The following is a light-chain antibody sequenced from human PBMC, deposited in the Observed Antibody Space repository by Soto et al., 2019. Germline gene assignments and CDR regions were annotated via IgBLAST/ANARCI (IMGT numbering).Light chain of an antibody. V-gene: IGKV2-24*01. J-gene: IGKJ1*01. Sequence: DIVMTQTPLSSPVTLGQAASISCRSSQSLVHNDGNTYLSWFQQRPGQPPRLLIYKVSDRFSGVPDRFSGSGAATDFTRTISRVEAEDVGGYYCMQPTQSPWTFGQGTKVDIK. CDR1: QSLVHNDGNTY. CDR3: MQPTQSPWT. CDR2: KVS.